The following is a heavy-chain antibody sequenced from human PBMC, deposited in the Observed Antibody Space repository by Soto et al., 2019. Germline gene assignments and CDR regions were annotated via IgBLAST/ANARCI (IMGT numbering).Heavy chain of an antibody. D-gene: IGHD3-10*01. J-gene: IGHJ4*02. V-gene: IGHV1-2*02. CDR2: INPNSGDT. CDR1: GYTFTDYY. CDR3: ARDLVRGVAILYY. Sequence: QVQLVQSGAEVKKPGASVKVSCKASGYTFTDYYIHWVRQAPGQGLEWMGWINPNSGDTMYAQNFQGRVTMTRDTSISTAYMELSRLRSDDTAVYYCARDLVRGVAILYYWGQGTLVTVSS.